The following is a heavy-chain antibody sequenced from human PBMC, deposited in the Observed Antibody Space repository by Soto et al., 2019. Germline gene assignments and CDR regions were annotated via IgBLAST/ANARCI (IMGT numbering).Heavy chain of an antibody. D-gene: IGHD3-9*01. V-gene: IGHV4-34*01. CDR2: INHSGST. CDR3: AREVTRYFDWLSRNWFDP. CDR1: GGSFSGYY. Sequence: SETLSLTCAVYGGSFSGYYWSWIRQPPGKGLEWIGEINHSGSTNYNPSLKSRVTISVDTSKNQFSLKLSSVTAADTAVYYCAREVTRYFDWLSRNWFDPWGQGTLVTVSS. J-gene: IGHJ5*02.